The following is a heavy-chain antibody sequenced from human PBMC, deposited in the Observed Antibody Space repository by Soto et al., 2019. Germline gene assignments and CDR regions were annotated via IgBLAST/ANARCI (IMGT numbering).Heavy chain of an antibody. CDR3: ASGGNSFDP. V-gene: IGHV4-59*01. CDR1: GGSISNYY. CDR2: MYYNGNI. J-gene: IGHJ5*02. D-gene: IGHD3-16*01. Sequence: LSLTCNVSGGSISNYYWTWVRQSPEKGLEWIGYMYYNGNINYNPSLKSRVTISIDTSKNQFSLTLKSVTAADTAVYYCASGGNSFDPSGQG.